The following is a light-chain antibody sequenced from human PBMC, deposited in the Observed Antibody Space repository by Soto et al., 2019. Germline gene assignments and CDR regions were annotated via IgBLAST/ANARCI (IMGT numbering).Light chain of an antibody. Sequence: DIQMTQSPSTLSASVGYRVTISCRASQSISFYLNWYQQKPGKAPKLLIYTASNVQSGVPSRISGSGSGTEFTLTITSLQPEDFATYYCQQSYSMPRTFGQGTRLEIK. V-gene: IGKV1-39*01. CDR1: QSISFY. CDR3: QQSYSMPRT. CDR2: TAS. J-gene: IGKJ5*01.